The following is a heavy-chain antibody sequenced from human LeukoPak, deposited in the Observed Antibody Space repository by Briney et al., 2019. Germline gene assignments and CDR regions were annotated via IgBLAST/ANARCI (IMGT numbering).Heavy chain of an antibody. CDR1: GYSFSNYG. J-gene: IGHJ4*02. CDR2: ISAYNGNT. V-gene: IGHV1-18*01. CDR3: AKEGAVGASRFDY. Sequence: ASVKVSFKASGYSFSNYGFSWVRQAPGQGLEWMGWISAYNGNTKSAQKLQGRVSMATDTSTSTAYMELRNLTSDDTAVYYCAKEGAVGASRFDYWGQGTLVTVSS. D-gene: IGHD1-26*01.